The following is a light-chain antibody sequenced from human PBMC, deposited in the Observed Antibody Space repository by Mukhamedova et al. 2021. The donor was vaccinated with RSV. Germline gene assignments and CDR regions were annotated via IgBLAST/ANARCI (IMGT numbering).Light chain of an antibody. V-gene: IGKV1-39*01. CDR2: AAS. Sequence: WYQRRVHGKAPKVLIHAASNLQRRVPSRSSGSGSGTDFTLTITNLQPEDFATYYCQQSYTRFSLGQGIKVEMK. CDR3: QQSYTRFS. J-gene: IGKJ1*01.